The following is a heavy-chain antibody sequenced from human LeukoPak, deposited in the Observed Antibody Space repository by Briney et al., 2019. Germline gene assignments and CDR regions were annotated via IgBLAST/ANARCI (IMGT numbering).Heavy chain of an antibody. CDR2: IYSGGST. V-gene: IGHV3-53*01. Sequence: GGSLRLSCAASGFTVTSNYMSWVRQAPGKGLEWVSVIYSGGSTYYADSVKGRFTISRDNSKNMVHLQMNSLRAEDTAVYYCAKDRDYYAFDMWGQGTMVTVSS. D-gene: IGHD3-22*01. J-gene: IGHJ3*02. CDR3: AKDRDYYAFDM. CDR1: GFTVTSNY.